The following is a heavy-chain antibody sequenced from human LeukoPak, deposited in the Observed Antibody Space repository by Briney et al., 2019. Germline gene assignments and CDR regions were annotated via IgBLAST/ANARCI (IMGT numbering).Heavy chain of an antibody. CDR1: GFTFSDYY. Sequence: GGSLRLSCAASGFTFSDYYMSWIRQAPWKGLEWVSYISSSGSTIYYADSVKGRFTISRDNAKNSLYLQMNSLRAEDTAVYYCARTPSTFGELLPSGPFDYWGQGTLVTVSS. D-gene: IGHD3-10*01. CDR3: ARTPSTFGELLPSGPFDY. J-gene: IGHJ4*02. V-gene: IGHV3-11*01. CDR2: ISSSGSTI.